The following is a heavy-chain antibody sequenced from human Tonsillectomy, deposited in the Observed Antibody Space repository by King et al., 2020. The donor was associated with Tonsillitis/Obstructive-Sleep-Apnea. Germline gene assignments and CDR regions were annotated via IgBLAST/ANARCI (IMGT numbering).Heavy chain of an antibody. CDR3: ARGYRYSTGWYYFDY. V-gene: IGHV3-66*01. CDR2: IYSGGTT. CDR1: GFTVSSNY. J-gene: IGHJ4*02. Sequence: VQLAESGGGLVQPGGSLRLSCAASGFTVSSNYMSWVRQAPGKGLEWVVVIYSGGTTYYADSVKGRFTISRDNSKNTLYLQMNSLRAEDTAVYFCARGYRYSTGWYYFDYWGQGTLVTVSS. D-gene: IGHD6-19*01.